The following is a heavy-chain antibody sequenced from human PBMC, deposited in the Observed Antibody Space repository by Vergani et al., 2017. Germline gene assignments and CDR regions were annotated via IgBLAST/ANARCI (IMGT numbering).Heavy chain of an antibody. Sequence: VQLVESGGGVVQPGRSLRLSCAASGFTFSSYWMHWVRQAPGKGLVWVSRINSDGSSTSYADSVKGRFTISRDNAKNTLYLQMNSLRAEDTAVYYCAREESVGMGMDYWGQGTLVTVSS. J-gene: IGHJ4*02. CDR1: GFTFSSYW. D-gene: IGHD6-13*01. CDR3: AREESVGMGMDY. CDR2: INSDGSST. V-gene: IGHV3-74*01.